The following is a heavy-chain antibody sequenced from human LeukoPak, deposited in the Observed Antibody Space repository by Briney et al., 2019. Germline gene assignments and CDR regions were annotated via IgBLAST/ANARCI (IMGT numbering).Heavy chain of an antibody. D-gene: IGHD4-17*01. Sequence: PRASVKVSCKASGYIFTDYYMHWVQQAPGKGLEWMGRVDPQTGATTIAKTFQGRVTITADTSTDTTYIELRTLRSEDTAVYYCATGGYTRSVRNDAFDTWGHGTMVTVSS. V-gene: IGHV1-69-2*01. J-gene: IGHJ3*02. CDR1: GYIFTDYY. CDR3: ATGGYTRSVRNDAFDT. CDR2: VDPQTGAT.